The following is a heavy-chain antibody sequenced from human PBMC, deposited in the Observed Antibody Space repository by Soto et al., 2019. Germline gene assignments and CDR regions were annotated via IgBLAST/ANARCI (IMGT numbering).Heavy chain of an antibody. CDR3: ASDLYCSGGSCPNDAFDI. D-gene: IGHD2-15*01. Sequence: EVQLVESGGGLVKPGGSLRLSFAASGFTFSSYSMNWVRQAPGKGLEWVSSISSSSSYIYYADSVKGRFTISRDNDKNSLYLQMYSLRAEDTAVYYCASDLYCSGGSCPNDAFDIWGQGTMVTVSS. CDR2: ISSSSSYI. CDR1: GFTFSSYS. V-gene: IGHV3-21*01. J-gene: IGHJ3*02.